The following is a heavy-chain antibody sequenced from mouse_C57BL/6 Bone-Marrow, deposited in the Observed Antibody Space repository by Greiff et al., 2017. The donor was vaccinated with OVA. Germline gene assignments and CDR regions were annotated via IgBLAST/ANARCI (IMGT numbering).Heavy chain of an antibody. J-gene: IGHJ1*03. D-gene: IGHD1-1*01. CDR2: IDPETGGT. Sequence: QVQLQQSGAELVRPGASVTLSCKASGYTFTDYEMPWVKQTPVHGLEWIGAIDPETGGTAYNQKFKGKAILTADKSSSTAYMELRSLTSEDSAVYYCTRYDTTVEGYFDVWGTGTTVTVSS. CDR1: GYTFTDYE. CDR3: TRYDTTVEGYFDV. V-gene: IGHV1-15*01.